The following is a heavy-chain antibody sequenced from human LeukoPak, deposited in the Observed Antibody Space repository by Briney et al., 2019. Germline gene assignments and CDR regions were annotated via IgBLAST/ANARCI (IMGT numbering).Heavy chain of an antibody. Sequence: GGSLRLSCAATGFTFSSYWMSWVRQAPGKGLEWVANIKQDGSEKYYVDSVKGRFTISRDNAKNSLYLQMNSLRAEDTAVYYCARDSFAPYYDRSGYYGRGPGWGQGTLVTVSS. CDR2: IKQDGSEK. V-gene: IGHV3-7*01. J-gene: IGHJ4*02. D-gene: IGHD3-22*01. CDR1: GFTFSSYW. CDR3: ARDSFAPYYDRSGYYGRGPG.